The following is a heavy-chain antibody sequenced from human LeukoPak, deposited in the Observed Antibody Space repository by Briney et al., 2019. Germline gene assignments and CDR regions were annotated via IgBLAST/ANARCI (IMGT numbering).Heavy chain of an antibody. V-gene: IGHV1-3*01. CDR1: GYTFTSYA. CDR2: INAGNGNT. D-gene: IGHD3-22*01. Sequence: ASVKVSCKASGYTFTSYAMHWVRQAPGQRLEWMGWINAGNGNTKYSQKFQGRVTITRDTSASTAYMELSSLRSEDTALYYCARGSSGYPRYFDYWGREPWSPSPQ. J-gene: IGHJ4*02. CDR3: ARGSSGYPRYFDY.